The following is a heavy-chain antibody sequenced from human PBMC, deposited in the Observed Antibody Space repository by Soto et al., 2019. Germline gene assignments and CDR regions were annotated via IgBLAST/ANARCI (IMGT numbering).Heavy chain of an antibody. CDR3: ARAITFDD. J-gene: IGHJ4*02. CDR2: INSDGITT. CDR1: GFTFSTYW. Sequence: EVPLVESGGGLVQPGGSLRLSCAASGFTFSTYWMHWVRQAPGKGLVWVSRINSDGITTTYADSVKGRFTISRDNAKNTLYLQMTSLRAEDTAVYYCARAITFDDWGQGTLVTVSS. V-gene: IGHV3-74*01.